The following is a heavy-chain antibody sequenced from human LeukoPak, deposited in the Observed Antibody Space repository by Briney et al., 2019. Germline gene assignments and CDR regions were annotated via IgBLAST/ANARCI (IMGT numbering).Heavy chain of an antibody. D-gene: IGHD6-19*01. Sequence: ASVKVSCKASGGTFSSYAISWVRQAPGQGLEWMGGIIPIFGTANYAQKFQGRVTITADKSTSTAYMELSSLRSEDTAVYYCAKSFAIAVAGTAFDIWGQGTMVTVSS. V-gene: IGHV1-69*06. J-gene: IGHJ3*02. CDR2: IIPIFGTA. CDR1: GGTFSSYA. CDR3: AKSFAIAVAGTAFDI.